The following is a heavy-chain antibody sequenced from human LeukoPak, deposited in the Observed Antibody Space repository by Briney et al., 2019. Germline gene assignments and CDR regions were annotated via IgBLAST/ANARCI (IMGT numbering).Heavy chain of an antibody. D-gene: IGHD3-3*01. CDR3: ARETRGFLEWLGFDY. CDR1: GFTFISYW. CDR2: IKQDGREK. V-gene: IGHV3-7*01. Sequence: GGSLRLSCAASGFTFISYWMSWVRQAPGKGLEWVANIKQDGREKYYVDSVKGRFTISRDNAKNSLHLQMNSLRAEDTAVYYCARETRGFLEWLGFDYWGQGTLVTVSS. J-gene: IGHJ4*02.